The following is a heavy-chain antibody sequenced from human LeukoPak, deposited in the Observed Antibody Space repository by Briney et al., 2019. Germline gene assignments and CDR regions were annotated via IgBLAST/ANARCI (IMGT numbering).Heavy chain of an antibody. D-gene: IGHD3-22*01. CDR2: INPSGGST. CDR3: ARDVGGPPSMIAVGEFDY. Sequence: ASVKVSCKASGYTFTSYYMHWVRQAPGQGLEWMGIINPSGGSTSYAQKFQGRVTMTRDTSTSTVYMELSSLRSEDTAVYYCARDVGGPPSMIAVGEFDYWGQGTLVTVSS. V-gene: IGHV1-46*01. J-gene: IGHJ4*02. CDR1: GYTFTSYY.